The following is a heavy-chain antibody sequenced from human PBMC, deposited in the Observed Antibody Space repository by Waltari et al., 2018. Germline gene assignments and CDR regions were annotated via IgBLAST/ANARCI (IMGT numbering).Heavy chain of an antibody. Sequence: EVQLVQSGAEGKKPGATVKISCKTSGNTFTDVYIHWVQQAPGKGLEWMGRIDPEDGETIYAEKFQDRVTITADTSTDTAYMELSSLRSEDTAVYYCVTDKGVVIAFQHWGQGTVVTVSS. CDR3: VTDKGVVIAFQH. CDR2: IDPEDGET. J-gene: IGHJ1*01. V-gene: IGHV1-69-2*01. D-gene: IGHD2-21*01. CDR1: GNTFTDVY.